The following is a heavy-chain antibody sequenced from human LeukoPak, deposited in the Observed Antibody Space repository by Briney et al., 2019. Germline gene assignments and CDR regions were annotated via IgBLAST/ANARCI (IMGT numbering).Heavy chain of an antibody. V-gene: IGHV3-74*01. CDR3: ARGGFSHAFDV. Sequence: PGGSLRLSCAASGFTFSRYWIHWVRQAPGKGLVWVSRINNDGSDTIYADSVKGRFAMSRDNAKNTVFLQMSGLRAEDTAVYYCARGGFSHAFDVWGRGTTVTVSS. CDR1: GFTFSRYW. CDR2: INNDGSDT. D-gene: IGHD2/OR15-2a*01. J-gene: IGHJ3*01.